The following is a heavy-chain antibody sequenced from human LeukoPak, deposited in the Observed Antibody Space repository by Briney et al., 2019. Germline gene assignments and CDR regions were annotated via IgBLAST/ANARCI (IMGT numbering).Heavy chain of an antibody. V-gene: IGHV3-30*18. J-gene: IGHJ4*02. CDR3: AKVGRGSGYCAFDY. D-gene: IGHD3-22*01. CDR2: ISYDGSNI. CDR1: GLTFSSYG. Sequence: PGGSLRLSCVASGLTFSSYGMHWVRQAPGKGLEWVAVISYDGSNIYYAASVKGRFTISRDNSKNTLYLQMNSLRAEDTAVYYCAKVGRGSGYCAFDYWGQGTLVTVSS.